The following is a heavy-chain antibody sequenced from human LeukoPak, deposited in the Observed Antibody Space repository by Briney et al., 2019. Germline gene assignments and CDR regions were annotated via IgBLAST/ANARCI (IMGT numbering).Heavy chain of an antibody. D-gene: IGHD3-10*01. CDR2: INSDGSST. CDR1: GFTFSSYW. CDR3: ARAYYYGSGSLLPDY. V-gene: IGHV3-74*01. Sequence: PGGSLRLSCAASGFTFSSYWMHWVRQAPGKGLVWVSRINSDGSSTSNADSVKGRFTISRDNAKNTLYLQMNSLRAEDTAVYYCARAYYYGSGSLLPDYWGQGTLVTVPS. J-gene: IGHJ4*02.